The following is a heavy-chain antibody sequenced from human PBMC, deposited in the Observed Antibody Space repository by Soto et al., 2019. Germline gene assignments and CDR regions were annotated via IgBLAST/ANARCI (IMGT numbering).Heavy chain of an antibody. D-gene: IGHD4-17*01. J-gene: IGHJ5*02. V-gene: IGHV1-69*01. CDR2: IIPIFGTA. CDR3: ARGPGLPKGWFDP. CDR1: GGTFSSSA. Sequence: QVQLVQSGAEVKKPGSSVKVSCKASGGTFSSSAISWVRQAPGQGLEWMGGIIPIFGTANYAQKFQGRVTITADESTSTASVELRSVRSGDTAVYYCARGPGLPKGWFDPWGQGTLVTVSS.